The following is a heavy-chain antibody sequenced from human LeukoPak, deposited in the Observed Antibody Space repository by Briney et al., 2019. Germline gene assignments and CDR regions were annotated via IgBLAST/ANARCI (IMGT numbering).Heavy chain of an antibody. V-gene: IGHV1-2*02. J-gene: IGHJ4*02. CDR3: ASPRTLEDDLFL. Sequence: ASVKVSCKASGYTFIGYYIHWVRQAPGQGLEWMGWINANSGGTNSARKFQGRVTMTRDTSISTAYMELSRLRSDDTAVYYCASPRTLEDDLFLWGQGTLVTVSS. CDR1: GYTFIGYY. D-gene: IGHD3-3*01. CDR2: INANSGGT.